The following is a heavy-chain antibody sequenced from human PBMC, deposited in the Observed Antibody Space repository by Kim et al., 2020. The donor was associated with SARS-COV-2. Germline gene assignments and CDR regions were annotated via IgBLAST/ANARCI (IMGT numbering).Heavy chain of an antibody. CDR3: AHRREDRSNWYVYYFDY. CDR1: GFSLTTSGVG. J-gene: IGHJ4*02. V-gene: IGHV2-5*01. CDR2: IYWNDGK. D-gene: IGHD6-13*01. Sequence: SGPTLVNPTPTLTLTCTFSGFSLTTSGVGVGWIRQPPGKALEWLALIYWNDGKRYSPSLKNRLTITKDTPKNQVVLTMTNMDPVDTATYYCAHRREDRSNWYVYYFDYWGQGTLVTVSS.